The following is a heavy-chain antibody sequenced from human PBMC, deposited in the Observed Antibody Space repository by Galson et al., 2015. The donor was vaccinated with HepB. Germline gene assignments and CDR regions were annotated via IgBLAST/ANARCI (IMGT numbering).Heavy chain of an antibody. CDR3: AKGDYGGNSVYAFDI. CDR1: GFTFSSYG. V-gene: IGHV3-30*18. J-gene: IGHJ3*02. CDR2: ISYDGSNK. D-gene: IGHD4-23*01. Sequence: SLRLSCAASGFTFSSYGMHWGRQAPGKGLEWVAVISYDGSNKYYADSVKGRFTISRDNSKNTLYLQMNSLRAEDTAVYYCAKGDYGGNSVYAFDIWGQGTMVTVSS.